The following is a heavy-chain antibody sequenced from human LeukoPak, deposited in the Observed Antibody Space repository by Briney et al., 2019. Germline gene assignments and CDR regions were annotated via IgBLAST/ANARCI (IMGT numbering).Heavy chain of an antibody. CDR1: GGSISSSSYY. CDR2: IYYSGST. Sequence: SETLSLTCTVSGGSISSSSYYWGWIRQPPGKGLEWIGSIYYSGSTYYNPSLKSRVTISVDTSKNQFSLKLSSVTAADTAVYYCARRGYSSSWYWFDPWGQGTLVTVSS. V-gene: IGHV4-39*01. J-gene: IGHJ5*02. D-gene: IGHD6-13*01. CDR3: ARRGYSSSWYWFDP.